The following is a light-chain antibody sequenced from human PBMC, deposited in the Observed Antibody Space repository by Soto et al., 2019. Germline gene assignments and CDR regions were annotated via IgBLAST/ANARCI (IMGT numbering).Light chain of an antibody. V-gene: IGKV1-8*01. CDR1: QGISSY. Sequence: AIRMTQSPSSFSASTGDRVTITCRASQGISSYLAWYQQKPGKAPKLLIYAASTLQSGVPSRFSGCGSGTDFTLTISCLQSEDFATYYCQQYYSYPLTFGVGTKVDIK. CDR2: AAS. CDR3: QQYYSYPLT. J-gene: IGKJ4*01.